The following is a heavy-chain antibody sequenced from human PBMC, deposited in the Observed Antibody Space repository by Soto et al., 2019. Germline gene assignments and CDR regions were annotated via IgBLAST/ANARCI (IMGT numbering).Heavy chain of an antibody. Sequence: GGSLRLSCAASGFTFDDYAMHWVRQAPGKGLEWVSGISWNSGSIGYADSVKGRFTISRDNAKNSLYLQMNSLRAEDTALYYCAKGRYDFWSGYYSHWGQGTLVTVSS. CDR2: ISWNSGSI. J-gene: IGHJ4*02. CDR1: GFTFDDYA. V-gene: IGHV3-9*01. D-gene: IGHD3-3*01. CDR3: AKGRYDFWSGYYSH.